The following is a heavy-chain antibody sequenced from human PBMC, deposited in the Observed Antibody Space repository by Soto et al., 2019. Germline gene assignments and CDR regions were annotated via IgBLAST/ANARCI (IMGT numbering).Heavy chain of an antibody. CDR1: SGSISSGGYS. CDR2: TYQSGSA. CDR3: ARDSYGMDV. J-gene: IGHJ6*02. V-gene: IGHV4-30-2*06. Sequence: QLQESGSGLVKPSQTLSLTCTVSSGSISSGGYSWTWIRQSPGKGLEWIGYTYQSGSAYYNPSLKSRVTISVDRSKSQFSLNLTSVTAADTAVYYCARDSYGMDVWGQGTTVTVSS.